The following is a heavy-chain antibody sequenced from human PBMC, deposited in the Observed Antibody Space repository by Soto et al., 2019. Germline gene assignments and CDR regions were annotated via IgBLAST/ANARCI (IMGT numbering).Heavy chain of an antibody. J-gene: IGHJ4*02. Sequence: PGGSLRLSCAASGFTFSNHPMSWVRQAPGKGLEWVSAISDDGSSTYYADSVKGRFTISRDNSKKTVFLQMNSLRADDTGVYYCARVAYWGPGTQVTVSS. CDR2: ISDDGSST. V-gene: IGHV3-23*01. CDR1: GFTFSNHP. CDR3: ARVAY.